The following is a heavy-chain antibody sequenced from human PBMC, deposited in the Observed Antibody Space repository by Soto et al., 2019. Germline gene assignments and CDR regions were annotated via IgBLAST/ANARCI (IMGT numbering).Heavy chain of an antibody. CDR1: GGSVSSEGYY. J-gene: IGHJ3*02. D-gene: IGHD3-10*01. V-gene: IGHV4-39*01. Sequence: SETLSLTCAVSGGSVSSEGYYWGWIRQPPGKGLEWIGSIYYSGSTYYNPSLKSRVTISVDTSKNQFSLKLSSVTAEDTAVYYCAKGGSGSYSNAFDIWGQGTMVTVSS. CDR2: IYYSGST. CDR3: AKGGSGSYSNAFDI.